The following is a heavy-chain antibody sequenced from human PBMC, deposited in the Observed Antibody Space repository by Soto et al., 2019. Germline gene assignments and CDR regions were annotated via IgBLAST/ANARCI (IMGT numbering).Heavy chain of an antibody. D-gene: IGHD3-22*01. J-gene: IGHJ4*02. Sequence: TLSLTCAASGGSFSGYYLSWIRQPPGKGLEWIGYIYYSGSTYYNPSLKSRVTISVDTSKNQFSLKLSSVTAADTAVYYCASRVDYDSSSDYWGQGTLVTVSS. V-gene: IGHV4-30-4*08. CDR1: GGSFSGYY. CDR2: IYYSGST. CDR3: ASRVDYDSSSDY.